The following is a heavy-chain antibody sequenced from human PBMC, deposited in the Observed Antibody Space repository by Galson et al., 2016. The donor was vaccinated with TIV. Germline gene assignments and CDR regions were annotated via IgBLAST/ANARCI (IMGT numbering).Heavy chain of an antibody. CDR2: ISYDGSSK. V-gene: IGHV3-30-3*01. CDR3: ARVFLSYQVDY. D-gene: IGHD2-2*01. J-gene: IGHJ4*02. CDR1: GFTFNSYD. Sequence: SLRLSCAASGFTFNSYDMHWVRQPPGKGLEWVAVISYDGSSKYYADSVKGRYTVSRDKSKNTLFLQLDSLRTEDTAVYYCARVFLSYQVDYWGQGTLVTVSS.